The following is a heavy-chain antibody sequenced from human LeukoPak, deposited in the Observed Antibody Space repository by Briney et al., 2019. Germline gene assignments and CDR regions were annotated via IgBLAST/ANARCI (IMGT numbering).Heavy chain of an antibody. Sequence: PSETLSLTCTVSGYSISSGYYWGWIRQPPGKGLEWIGSIYHSGSTYYNPSLKSRVTISVDTSKNQFSLKLSSVTAADTAVYYCARVLITMVRGVMRHNWFDPWGQGTLVTVSS. J-gene: IGHJ5*02. CDR2: IYHSGST. CDR3: ARVLITMVRGVMRHNWFDP. CDR1: GYSISSGYY. D-gene: IGHD3-10*01. V-gene: IGHV4-38-2*02.